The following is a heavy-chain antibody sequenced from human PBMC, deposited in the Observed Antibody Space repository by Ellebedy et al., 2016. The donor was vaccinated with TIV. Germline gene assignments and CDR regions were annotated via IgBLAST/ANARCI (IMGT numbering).Heavy chain of an antibody. Sequence: SETLSLTXTVSGGSISSYYWSWIRQPAGKGLEWIGRIYTSGSTNYNPSLKSRVTMSVDTSKNQFSLKLSSVTAADTAVYYCAREYCSSTSCYLGVGHYYYYMDVWGKGTTVTVSS. D-gene: IGHD2-2*01. J-gene: IGHJ6*03. CDR2: IYTSGST. CDR1: GGSISSYY. CDR3: AREYCSSTSCYLGVGHYYYYMDV. V-gene: IGHV4-4*07.